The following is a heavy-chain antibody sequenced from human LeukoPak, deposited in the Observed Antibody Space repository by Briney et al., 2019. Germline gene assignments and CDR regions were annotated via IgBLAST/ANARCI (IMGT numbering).Heavy chain of an antibody. V-gene: IGHV3-23*01. CDR2: ISGSGGNT. D-gene: IGHD1-26*01. J-gene: IGHJ6*03. Sequence: GGSLRLSCAASGFAFSTYAMNWVRQAPGKGLEWVSAISGSGGNTYYADSVKGRFTISRDNAKNSLYLQMNSLRAEDTAVYYCAREGPSSLYREHYYYYYMDVWGKGTTVTVSS. CDR1: GFAFSTYA. CDR3: AREGPSSLYREHYYYYYMDV.